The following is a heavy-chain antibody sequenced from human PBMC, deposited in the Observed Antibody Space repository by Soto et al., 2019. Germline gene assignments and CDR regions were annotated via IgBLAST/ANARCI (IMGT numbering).Heavy chain of an antibody. Sequence: QVQLVQSGAEVKKPGASVKVSCKASGYTFTSYDINWVRQATGQGLEWMGWMNPNSGNTGYAQKFQGRVTMTQNTNKSTAYMVLSSLRAEDTAVYYCARLMYSSSWRYYYYYGMDVWGQGTTVTVSS. CDR2: MNPNSGNT. J-gene: IGHJ6*02. CDR3: ARLMYSSSWRYYYYYGMDV. CDR1: GYTFTSYD. V-gene: IGHV1-8*01. D-gene: IGHD6-13*01.